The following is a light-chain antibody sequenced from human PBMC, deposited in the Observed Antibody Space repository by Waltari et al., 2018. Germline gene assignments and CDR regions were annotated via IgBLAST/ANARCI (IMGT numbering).Light chain of an antibody. CDR3: QQYKDLPRT. J-gene: IGKJ1*01. V-gene: IGKV1-33*01. CDR1: QDISIY. CDR2: DAS. Sequence: DIQMTPSTPSMSASVGDRVSITCQASQDISIYLSGYQQKPGKAPKVLIYDASNLETGVPSRFTGSRSGTDFTFTISSLQPEDIATYYCQQYKDLPRTFGQGTKVEI.